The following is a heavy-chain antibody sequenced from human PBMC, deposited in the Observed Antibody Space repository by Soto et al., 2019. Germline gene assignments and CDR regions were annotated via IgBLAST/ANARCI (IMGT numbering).Heavy chain of an antibody. D-gene: IGHD1-26*01. V-gene: IGHV2-26*01. CDR3: ARDYYTGKSGLRGFDS. CDR2: IFSDDTK. J-gene: IGHJ4*02. Sequence: QVTLKESGPVLVRPTETLTLTCSASGFSLNDAHMGVSWIRQPPGKALEWLAHIFSDDTKVYNTSLKTRLTIFKDTSKGQVVLTMTNIDPVDTGTYFCARDYYTGKSGLRGFDSWGQGTLVTVSS. CDR1: GFSLNDAHMG.